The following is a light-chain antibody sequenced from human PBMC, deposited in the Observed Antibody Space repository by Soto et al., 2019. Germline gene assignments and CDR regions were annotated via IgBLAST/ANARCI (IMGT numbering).Light chain of an antibody. J-gene: IGKJ1*01. V-gene: IGKV1-39*01. CDR2: LTS. CDR3: QQSSTTPWT. Sequence: DIQMTQPPSSLSASVGDRVTITCRASQSISTYLNWFQQKPGRAPKLLIHLTSTLQSGVPSRFSGSGSGTDFTLTISSLQPEDFATYYCQQSSTTPWTFGQGTKVDVK. CDR1: QSISTY.